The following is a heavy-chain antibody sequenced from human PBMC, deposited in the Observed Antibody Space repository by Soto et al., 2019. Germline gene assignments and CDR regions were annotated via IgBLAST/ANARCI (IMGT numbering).Heavy chain of an antibody. Sequence: QVQLVQSGAEVKKPGASVKVSCKASGYTFTGSYIHWVRQAPGQGLEWMGWINPNSGATHSAQKFQGSVTMTRDTSISTAYMELTNLRSDDTAVYYCAVESPTTEITPLHYNGMDVWGQGTTVTVSS. CDR1: GYTFTGSY. CDR2: INPNSGAT. CDR3: AVESPTTEITPLHYNGMDV. D-gene: IGHD1-1*01. J-gene: IGHJ6*02. V-gene: IGHV1-2*04.